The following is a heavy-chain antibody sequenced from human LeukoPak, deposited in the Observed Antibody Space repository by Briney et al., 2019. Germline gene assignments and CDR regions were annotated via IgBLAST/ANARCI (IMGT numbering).Heavy chain of an antibody. CDR2: IIPIFGTA. Sequence: ASVKVSCKASGGTFSSYAISWVRQAPGQGLEWMGGIIPIFGTANYAQKFQGRVTITADESTSTAYMELSSLRSEGTAVYYCARDGYDYVWGSYRNNGTDCDYWGQGTLVTVSS. CDR3: ARDGYDYVWGSYRNNGTDCDY. J-gene: IGHJ4*02. D-gene: IGHD3-16*02. V-gene: IGHV1-69*01. CDR1: GGTFSSYA.